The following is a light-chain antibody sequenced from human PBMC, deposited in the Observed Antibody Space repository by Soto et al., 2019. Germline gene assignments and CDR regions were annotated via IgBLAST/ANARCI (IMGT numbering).Light chain of an antibody. CDR1: QSISGY. CDR2: GTS. Sequence: DIQMTQSPSSLSGSAGDRVTITCQASQSISGYLNWYQQKPGKAPKVLMYGTSILQTGVSSRFSGSGSGTDFTLTINSLQPEDFATYYCQQSYSTPWTFGQGTKVEIK. J-gene: IGKJ1*01. V-gene: IGKV1-39*01. CDR3: QQSYSTPWT.